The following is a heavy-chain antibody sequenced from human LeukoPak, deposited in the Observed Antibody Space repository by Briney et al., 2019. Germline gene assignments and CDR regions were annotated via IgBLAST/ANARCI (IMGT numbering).Heavy chain of an antibody. CDR3: AKEPDYGDYSDY. J-gene: IGHJ4*02. Sequence: PGRSLRLSCAASAFPFSNYGMHWVRQAPGKGLEWVAVIWANGNDKYYADSVKGRFTISRDNSKNTLYLQMNSLRAEDTAVYYCAKEPDYGDYSDYWGQGTLVTVSS. D-gene: IGHD4-17*01. CDR2: IWANGNDK. CDR1: AFPFSNYG. V-gene: IGHV3-33*06.